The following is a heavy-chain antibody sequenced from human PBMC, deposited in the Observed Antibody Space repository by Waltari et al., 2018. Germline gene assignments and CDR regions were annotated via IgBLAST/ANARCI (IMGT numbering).Heavy chain of an antibody. D-gene: IGHD6-13*01. CDR1: GFTFDDYA. V-gene: IGHV3-9*03. CDR3: AKGDSSSWYGCAFDI. CDR2: ISWNSGSI. J-gene: IGHJ3*02. Sequence: EVQLVESGGGLVQPGRSLRLSCAASGFTFDDYAMHWDRQAPGKGLEWVSGISWNSGSIGYADSVKGRFTISRDNAKNSLYLQMNSLRAEDMALYYCAKGDSSSWYGCAFDIWGQGTMVTVSS.